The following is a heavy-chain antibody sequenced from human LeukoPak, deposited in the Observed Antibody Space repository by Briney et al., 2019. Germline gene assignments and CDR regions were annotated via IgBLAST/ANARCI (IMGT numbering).Heavy chain of an antibody. CDR2: IYYSGST. Sequence: SETLSLTRTVSGGSVSSGSYYWSWIRQPPGKGLEWIGYIYYSGSTNYNPSLKSRVTISVDTSKNQFSLKLSSVTAADTAVYYCAREGIPGSHLDYWGQGTLVTVSS. V-gene: IGHV4-61*01. CDR1: GGSVSSGSYY. D-gene: IGHD3-10*01. CDR3: AREGIPGSHLDY. J-gene: IGHJ4*02.